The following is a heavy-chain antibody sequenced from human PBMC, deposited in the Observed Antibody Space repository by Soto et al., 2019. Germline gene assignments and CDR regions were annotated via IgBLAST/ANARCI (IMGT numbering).Heavy chain of an antibody. CDR2: IYYSGST. D-gene: IGHD6-13*01. CDR3: ARGEAAAGYY. Sequence: QVQLQESGPGLVKPSETLSLTCTVSGGSVSSGSYYWSWIRQPPGKGLEWIGHIYYSGSTNYNPSLKSRVTISVDTSKNQFSLKLSSVTAADTAVYYCARGEAAAGYYWGQGTLVTVSS. J-gene: IGHJ4*02. V-gene: IGHV4-61*01. CDR1: GGSVSSGSYY.